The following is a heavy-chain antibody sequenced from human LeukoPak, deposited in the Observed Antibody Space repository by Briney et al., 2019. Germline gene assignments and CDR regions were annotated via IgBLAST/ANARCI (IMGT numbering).Heavy chain of an antibody. CDR1: GFIFSSYA. V-gene: IGHV3-23*01. D-gene: IGHD2-15*01. Sequence: PGGSLRLSCAASGFIFSSYAMTWVRQAPGKGLEWVSATSGSGGSTYYADSVKGRFTISRDTSKSTLYLQMNSLRAEDTAVYYCAKRSGDSYYLDSWGQGTLVTVSS. CDR3: AKRSGDSYYLDS. CDR2: TSGSGGST. J-gene: IGHJ4*02.